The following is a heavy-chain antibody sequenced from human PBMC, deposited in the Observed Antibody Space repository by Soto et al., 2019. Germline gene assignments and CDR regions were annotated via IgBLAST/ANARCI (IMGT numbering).Heavy chain of an antibody. V-gene: IGHV3-48*02. CDR1: GFTFSSNS. J-gene: IGHJ5*02. CDR2: ISSSSSTI. D-gene: IGHD3-3*01. CDR3: ARVIWSGHLTSDL. Sequence: EVQVVESGGGLVQPGGSLRLSCAASGFTFSSNSMNWFRQARGKGLEWISYISSSSSTIYADSVKGRFTISRDIAKNSLYLQMNSLRDEDTAVYYCARVIWSGHLTSDLWGQGTLVTVSS.